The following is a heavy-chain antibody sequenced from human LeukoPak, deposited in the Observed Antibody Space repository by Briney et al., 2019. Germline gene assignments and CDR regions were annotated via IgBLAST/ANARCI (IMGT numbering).Heavy chain of an antibody. J-gene: IGHJ5*02. CDR1: GGSISSSDYY. CDR3: ARYSSSSGWFDP. D-gene: IGHD6-6*01. Sequence: SETLSLTCTVSGGSISSSDYYWAWIRQPPGKGLEWIGIIFYSGSTTYNPPLQRRVTISVDTSKNQFSLKLSSVTAADTAMYYCARYSSSSGWFDPWGQGALVTVSS. V-gene: IGHV4-39*01. CDR2: IFYSGST.